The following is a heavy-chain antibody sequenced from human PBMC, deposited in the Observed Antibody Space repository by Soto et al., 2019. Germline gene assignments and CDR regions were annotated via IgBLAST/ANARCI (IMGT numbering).Heavy chain of an antibody. D-gene: IGHD1-26*01. Sequence: QVQLQESGPGLVKPSGTLSLSCAVSGGSVSNNNWWSWVRQSPGNGLEWIGEIHHSGGTSYNPSLGSRATLSVDKSKNELSLRLNYVTAADTAVYYCTKNSADALDYWGLGILVTVSA. J-gene: IGHJ4*02. V-gene: IGHV4-4*02. CDR2: IHHSGGT. CDR3: TKNSADALDY. CDR1: GGSVSNNNW.